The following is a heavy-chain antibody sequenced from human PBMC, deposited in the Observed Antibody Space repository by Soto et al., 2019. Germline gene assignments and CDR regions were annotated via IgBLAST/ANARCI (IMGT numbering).Heavy chain of an antibody. V-gene: IGHV4-31*03. CDR1: GGSSSSGDYY. D-gene: IGHD6-6*01. CDR2: IYYSGRT. CDR3: ASTKDYSSSLDY. Sequence: PSETLSLTCTVSGGSSSSGDYYWTWIRQHPGKGLEWIGCIYYSGRTYYNPSLKSRLTISVDTSKRQFSLKLSSVTAADTAIYYCASTKDYSSSLDYWGQGTLVTVSS. J-gene: IGHJ4*02.